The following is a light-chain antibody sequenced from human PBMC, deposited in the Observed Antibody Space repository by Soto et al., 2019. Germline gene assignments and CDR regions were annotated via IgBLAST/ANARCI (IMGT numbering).Light chain of an antibody. Sequence: TSSDVGSYNLVSWYQQHPGKAPELMIYEVSKRPSGVSNRFSGSKSGNTASLTISGLQAEDEADYYCCSYAGSSTFAYVFGTGTKVTVL. J-gene: IGLJ1*01. V-gene: IGLV2-23*02. CDR3: CSYAGSSTFAYV. CDR2: EVS. CDR1: SSDVGSYNL.